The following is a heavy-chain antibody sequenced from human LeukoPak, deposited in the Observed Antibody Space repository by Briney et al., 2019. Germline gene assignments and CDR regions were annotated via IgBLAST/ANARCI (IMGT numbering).Heavy chain of an antibody. D-gene: IGHD5-18*01. J-gene: IGHJ4*02. CDR2: ISNDGINT. V-gene: IGHV3-30*18. Sequence: GRSLRLSCAASGIIFSTYGMHWVRQAPGKGLEWVGVISNDGINTYYTDSLKGRFTISRDNSNSTLYLHMNSLRREDTAVYYCAKGRRGSSYVHYFDSWGQGALVTVSS. CDR3: AKGRRGSSYVHYFDS. CDR1: GIIFSTYG.